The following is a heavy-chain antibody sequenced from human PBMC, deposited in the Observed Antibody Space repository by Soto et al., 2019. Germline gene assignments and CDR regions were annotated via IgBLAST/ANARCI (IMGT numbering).Heavy chain of an antibody. CDR2: IYYSGTT. CDR3: ARRAIQGPIDY. V-gene: IGHV4-28*02. CDR1: GYSISSSNW. Sequence: QTLSLTCAVSGYSISSSNWWGWIRQPPGKGLEWIGYIYYSGTTYYNPSLKSRVTMSVDTSKNQFSLKLTSVTAVDTAVYYCARRAIQGPIDYWGQGTLVTVPS. J-gene: IGHJ4*02.